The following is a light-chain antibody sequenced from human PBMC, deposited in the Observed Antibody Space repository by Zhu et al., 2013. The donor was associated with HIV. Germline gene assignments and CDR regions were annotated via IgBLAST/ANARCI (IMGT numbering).Light chain of an antibody. CDR3: QHFGNSPPLT. Sequence: EIVMTQSPATLSESPGERATLSCRASQSVSTSLAWYQQKPGQPPRLLIYATSTRATGTPDRFSGSGSGTDFTLTISRLEPEDFAVYYCQHFGNSPPLTFGPGTKVDIK. CDR1: QSVSTS. J-gene: IGKJ3*01. V-gene: IGKV3-20*01. CDR2: ATS.